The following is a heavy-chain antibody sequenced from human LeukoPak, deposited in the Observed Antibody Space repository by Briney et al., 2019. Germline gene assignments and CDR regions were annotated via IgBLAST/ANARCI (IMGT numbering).Heavy chain of an antibody. V-gene: IGHV4-39*01. CDR2: IYYSGST. D-gene: IGHD3-10*01. J-gene: IGHJ4*02. CDR1: GGSISSSNYY. CDR3: TRLYYYGSGSYYNFDF. Sequence: SETLSLTCTVSGGSISSSNYYWGWIRQPPGKGLEWIGSIYYSGSTYYKPSLKRRVTMSVDTSKNQFSLRLSSVTAADTAVYYCTRLYYYGSGSYYNFDFWGQGTLVTVSS.